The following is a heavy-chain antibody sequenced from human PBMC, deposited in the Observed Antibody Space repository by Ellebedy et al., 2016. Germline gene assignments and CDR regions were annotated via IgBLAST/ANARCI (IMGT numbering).Heavy chain of an antibody. CDR2: INPNSGGT. D-gene: IGHD4-17*01. Sequence: ASVKVSCKASGYTFTSYYMHWVRQAPGQGLEWMGWINPNSGGTNYAQKFQGWVTMTRDTSISTAYMELSRLRSEDTAVYYCASTVTPSDAFDIWGQGTMVTVSS. V-gene: IGHV1-2*04. J-gene: IGHJ3*02. CDR1: GYTFTSYY. CDR3: ASTVTPSDAFDI.